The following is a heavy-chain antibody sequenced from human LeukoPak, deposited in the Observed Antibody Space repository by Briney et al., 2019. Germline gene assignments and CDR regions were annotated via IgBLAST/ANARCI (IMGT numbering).Heavy chain of an antibody. CDR3: ARDKVTGATKFDY. CDR1: EFTFSTYG. Sequence: GGSLRLSCAASEFTFSTYGMHWVRQAPGKGLEWVAVISYDGSYKFYADSVKGRFTISRDNSKSTLYLQMNSLRAEDTAVYYCARDKVTGATKFDYWGQGTLVTVSS. CDR2: ISYDGSYK. D-gene: IGHD1-26*01. V-gene: IGHV3-30*03. J-gene: IGHJ4*02.